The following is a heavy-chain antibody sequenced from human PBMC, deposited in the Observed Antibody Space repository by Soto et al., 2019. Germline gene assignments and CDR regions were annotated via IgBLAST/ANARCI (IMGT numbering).Heavy chain of an antibody. D-gene: IGHD3-22*01. CDR2: IYHGGGT. V-gene: IGHV4-38-2*01. Sequence: PSDTLSLTCAVSGDSINIGYYWAWLRQPPGKGLAWIGSIYHGGGTYYNPSLNCRVTLSIDITNNHVTLILNSVTAADTAVYYCARVGPWVPYYYDSSPYTFESWFDPWGQGTLVTVSS. J-gene: IGHJ5*02. CDR1: GDSINIGYY. CDR3: ARVGPWVPYYYDSSPYTFESWFDP.